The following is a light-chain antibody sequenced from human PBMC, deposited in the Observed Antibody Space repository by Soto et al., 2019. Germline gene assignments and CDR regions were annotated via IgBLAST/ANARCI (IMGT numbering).Light chain of an antibody. CDR3: QRYGGSPQGT. CDR1: QTVSGTF. V-gene: IGKV3-20*01. Sequence: EIVLTQSPGTLSLSPGERATLSCRAGQTVSGTFLAWYQQKPGQPPRLLIYGASSRATGIPDRFTGGGSGTEFTLTISRLEPEDFAMYYCQRYGGSPQGTFGQGTRVEIK. J-gene: IGKJ1*01. CDR2: GAS.